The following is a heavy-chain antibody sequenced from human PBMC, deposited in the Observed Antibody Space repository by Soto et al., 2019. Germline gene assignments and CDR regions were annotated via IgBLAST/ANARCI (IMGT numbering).Heavy chain of an antibody. V-gene: IGHV1-69*12. CDR2: IIPIFGTA. D-gene: IGHD4-17*01. Sequence: QVQLVQSGAEVKKPGSSVKVSCKASGGTFSSYAISWVRQAPGQGLEWMGGIIPIFGTANYAQKFQGRVTITAHDSTSTAYLERSSLRSAATAAYYWVRGGALLYYYGMDVWGQGTTVTVCS. J-gene: IGHJ6*02. CDR3: VRGGALLYYYGMDV. CDR1: GGTFSSYA.